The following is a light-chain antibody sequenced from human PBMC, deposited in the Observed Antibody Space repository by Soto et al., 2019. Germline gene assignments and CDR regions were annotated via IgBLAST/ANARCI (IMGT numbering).Light chain of an antibody. Sequence: DIVMTQSPDSLAVSLGERATINCNSSQSVLYSSNNKNYLAWYQQKPGQPPKLLIYWASTRECGVPDRFSGSGSGTDYTLTISSLQAEEVSVYDFKQDYSTPLTFGGGTKVEIK. V-gene: IGKV4-1*01. CDR1: QSVLYSSNNKNY. CDR2: WAS. J-gene: IGKJ4*01. CDR3: KQDYSTPLT.